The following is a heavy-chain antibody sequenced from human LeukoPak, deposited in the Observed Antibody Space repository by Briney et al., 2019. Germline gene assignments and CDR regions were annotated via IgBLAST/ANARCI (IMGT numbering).Heavy chain of an antibody. CDR2: ISSSGSTI. CDR3: AELGITMIGGV. Sequence: GGSLRLSCAAPGVSFSSYNMNWVRQAPGKGLEWVSYISSSGSTIYYADSVKGRFTISRDNAKNSLYLQMNSLRAEDTAVYYCAELGITMIGGVWGKGTTVTISS. CDR1: GVSFSSYN. D-gene: IGHD3-10*02. V-gene: IGHV3-48*03. J-gene: IGHJ6*04.